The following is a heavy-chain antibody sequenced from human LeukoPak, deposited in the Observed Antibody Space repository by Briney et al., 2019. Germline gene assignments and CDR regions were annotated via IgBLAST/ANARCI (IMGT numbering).Heavy chain of an antibody. CDR3: ARFGPYYDMDV. CDR2: IHYTGKA. Sequence: SETLSLTCTVSGGSVSGNYWTWTRQPPGKGLEWIGQIHYTGKADYNPSLRSRITISVDTSKNQMFLKVSSVTAADTAVYYCARFGPYYDMDVWGQGTTVTVSS. CDR1: GGSVSGNY. J-gene: IGHJ6*02. D-gene: IGHD3/OR15-3a*01. V-gene: IGHV4-59*02.